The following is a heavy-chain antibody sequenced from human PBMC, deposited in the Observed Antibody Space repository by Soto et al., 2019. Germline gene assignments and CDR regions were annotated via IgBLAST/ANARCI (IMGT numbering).Heavy chain of an antibody. CDR2: MYNTGST. CDR1: GGSMSRYY. Sequence: QVQLQESVPGLVKPSETLSLTCTVSGGSMSRYYWSWIRQPPGKGLEWIGFMYNTGSTAYNPSFKSRVTISVDTSKNQFSLKLNSVTAADTAVYYCARDLWGYCGTDCYPLDVWGQGTTVTVSS. J-gene: IGHJ6*02. D-gene: IGHD2-21*02. V-gene: IGHV4-59*01. CDR3: ARDLWGYCGTDCYPLDV.